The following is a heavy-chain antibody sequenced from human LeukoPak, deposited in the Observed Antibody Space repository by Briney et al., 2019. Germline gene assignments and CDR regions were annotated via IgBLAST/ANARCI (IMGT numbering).Heavy chain of an antibody. CDR3: ARENYDFWSGYYPAPGFDP. Sequence: PGGTLRLSCAASGFTFSSYSMNWVRQAPGKGLEWVSSISSSSSYIYYADSVKGRFTISRDNAKNSLYLQMNSLRAEDTAVYYCARENYDFWSGYYPAPGFDPWGQGTLVTVSS. V-gene: IGHV3-21*01. CDR2: ISSSSSYI. J-gene: IGHJ5*02. D-gene: IGHD3-3*01. CDR1: GFTFSSYS.